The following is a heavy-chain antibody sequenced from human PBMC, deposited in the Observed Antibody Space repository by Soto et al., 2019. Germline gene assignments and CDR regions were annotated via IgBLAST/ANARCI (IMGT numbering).Heavy chain of an antibody. V-gene: IGHV4-59*01. CDR2: IYYSGST. CDR1: GGSISSYY. D-gene: IGHD3-10*01. CDR3: ARGDPLLWFGEKVYYGMDV. J-gene: IGHJ6*02. Sequence: QVQLQESGPGLVKPSETLSLTCTVSGGSISSYYWSWIRQPPGKGLEWIGYIYYSGSTNYNPSLTRRVTRAVDTSKRQLALELSSVTAADTAVYYCARGDPLLWFGEKVYYGMDVWGQGTTVTVSS.